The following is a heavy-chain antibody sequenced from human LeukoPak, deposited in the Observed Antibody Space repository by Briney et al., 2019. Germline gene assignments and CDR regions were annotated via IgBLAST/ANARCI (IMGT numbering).Heavy chain of an antibody. J-gene: IGHJ3*02. Sequence: SETLSLTCTVYGGSISSGSYFWNWIRQPAGKGLEWIGRIYTSGSTDYNPSLKSRVTISLDTSKNQFSLKLSSVTAADTAVYYCARGGYYDSSGSRDAFDIWGQGTMVTVSS. V-gene: IGHV4-61*02. CDR2: IYTSGST. CDR1: GGSISSGSYF. CDR3: ARGGYYDSSGSRDAFDI. D-gene: IGHD3-22*01.